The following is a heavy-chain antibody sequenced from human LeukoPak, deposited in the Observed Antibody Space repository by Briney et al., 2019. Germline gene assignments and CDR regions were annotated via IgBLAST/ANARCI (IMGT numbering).Heavy chain of an antibody. CDR2: INHSGST. Sequence: SETLSLTCAVYGGSFSGYYWSWIRQPPGKGLEWIGEINHSGSTNYNPSLKSRVTVSVDTSKNQFSLKLSSVTAADTAVYYCASGDYLWGSYLGYWGQGTLVTVSS. CDR3: ASGDYLWGSYLGY. D-gene: IGHD3-16*02. V-gene: IGHV4-34*01. CDR1: GGSFSGYY. J-gene: IGHJ4*02.